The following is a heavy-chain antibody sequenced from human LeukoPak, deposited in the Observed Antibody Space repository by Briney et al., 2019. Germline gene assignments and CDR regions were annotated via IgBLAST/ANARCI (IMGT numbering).Heavy chain of an antibody. V-gene: IGHV1-18*01. D-gene: IGHD6-19*01. CDR3: ARTGLYSSGWYDTYYYYYMDV. CDR2: ISAYNGNT. Sequence: GASVKVSCKASGYTFTSYGIGWVRQAPGQGLEWMGWISAYNGNTNYAQKLQGRVTMTTDTSTSTAYMELRSLRSDDTAVYYCARTGLYSSGWYDTYYYYYMDVWGKGTTVTVSS. CDR1: GYTFTSYG. J-gene: IGHJ6*03.